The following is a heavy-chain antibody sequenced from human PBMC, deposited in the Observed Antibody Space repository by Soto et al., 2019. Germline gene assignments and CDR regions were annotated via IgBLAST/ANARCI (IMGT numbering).Heavy chain of an antibody. V-gene: IGHV3-23*01. D-gene: IGHD6-25*01. CDR3: ARGFSAGKGSTPDY. J-gene: IGHJ4*02. CDR2: LNGSGGST. CDR1: GFTFSNYA. Sequence: EVRLLESGGGLVQPGGSLRLSCAASGFTFSNYAMTWVRQAPGKGLEWVSGLNGSGGSTSSADSVKGRFAISRDNSKNTLELQMNSRRGGDTAVYYCARGFSAGKGSTPDYWGQGTLVTVSS.